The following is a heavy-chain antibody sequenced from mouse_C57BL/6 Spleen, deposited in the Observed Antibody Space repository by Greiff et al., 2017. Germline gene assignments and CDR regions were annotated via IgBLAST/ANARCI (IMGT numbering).Heavy chain of an antibody. D-gene: IGHD2-4*01. Sequence: QVQLQQPGAELVQPGASVKVSCTASGYTFTSYWMHWVKQRPGQGLEWIGRIHPSDSDTNYNQKFKGKATLTVDKSSSTAYMQLSRLTCEDSAVYYGENGRLREGHWYFDVWGTGTTVTVSS. CDR3: ENGRLREGHWYFDV. CDR1: GYTFTSYW. V-gene: IGHV1-74*01. CDR2: IHPSDSDT. J-gene: IGHJ1*03.